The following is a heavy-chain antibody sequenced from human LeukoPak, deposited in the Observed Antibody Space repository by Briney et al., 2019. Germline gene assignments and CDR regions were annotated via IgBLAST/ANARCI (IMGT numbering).Heavy chain of an antibody. V-gene: IGHV1-2*02. Sequence: ASVKVSCKASGYTFTGYYMHWVRQAPGQGLEWMGWINPNSGGTNYAQKFQGRVTMTRDTSISTAYMELSRPRSDDTAVYYCARCATVVTPSFDPWGQGTLVTVSS. J-gene: IGHJ5*02. D-gene: IGHD4-23*01. CDR1: GYTFTGYY. CDR3: ARCATVVTPSFDP. CDR2: INPNSGGT.